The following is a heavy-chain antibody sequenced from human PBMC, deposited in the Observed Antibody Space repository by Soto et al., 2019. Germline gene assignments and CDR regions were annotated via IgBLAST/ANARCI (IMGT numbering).Heavy chain of an antibody. D-gene: IGHD3-22*01. Sequence: ASVKVSCKASGYTFTSYYMSWVRHAPGQGLEWMGIINPGGAGTTYAQNFQGRVSMTRDTSTSTVYMQLSSLRSEDTPMYYCARGRYYSSGYFVACFDCWGRGALVTVS. CDR1: GYTFTSYY. CDR2: INPGGAGT. CDR3: ARGRYYSSGYFVACFDC. V-gene: IGHV1-46*01. J-gene: IGHJ4*02.